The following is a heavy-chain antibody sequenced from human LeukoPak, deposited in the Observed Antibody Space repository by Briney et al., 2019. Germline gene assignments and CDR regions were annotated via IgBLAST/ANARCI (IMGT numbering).Heavy chain of an antibody. CDR1: GGSISSSSYY. Sequence: SETLSLTCTVSGGSISSSSYYWGWIRQPPGKGLEWIGSIYYSGSTYYNPSLKSRVTISVDTSKNQFSLKLSSVTAADTAVYYCARNLDFWSGFFDYWGQGTLVTVSS. D-gene: IGHD3-3*01. CDR3: ARNLDFWSGFFDY. V-gene: IGHV4-39*07. J-gene: IGHJ4*02. CDR2: IYYSGST.